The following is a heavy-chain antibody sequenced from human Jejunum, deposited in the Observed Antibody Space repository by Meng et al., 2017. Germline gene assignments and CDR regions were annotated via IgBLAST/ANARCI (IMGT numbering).Heavy chain of an antibody. CDR2: IAHDGSVT. Sequence: QVQLLESGGGVVQPGRSLRLSCEASGFIFSNYGMHWVRQAPGKGLEWVAVIAHDGSVTHYADSVKGRFTISRDNSKNTLYLQMNSLRAEDTSVYYCARDGSVSSSSRYYFESWGQGTLVTVSS. CDR1: GFIFSNYG. CDR3: ARDGSVSSSSRYYFES. J-gene: IGHJ4*02. V-gene: IGHV3-30*03. D-gene: IGHD6-13*01.